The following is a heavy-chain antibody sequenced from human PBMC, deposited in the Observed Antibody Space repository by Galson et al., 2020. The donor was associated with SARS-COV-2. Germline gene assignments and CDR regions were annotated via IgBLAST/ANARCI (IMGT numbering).Heavy chain of an antibody. CDR3: TIGYCGSTSCYPRFDP. CDR2: IKKKAFSYAT. Sequence: GGSLRLSCAASGLTFSGSAVHWVRQATGKGLEWVGRIKKKAFSYATAYAVSVNGRFTVSRDDSENTAYLQMNSLKIEDTAVYYCTIGYCGSTSCYPRFDPWGPGTLVTVSS. CDR1: GLTFSGSA. D-gene: IGHD2-2*01. J-gene: IGHJ5*02. V-gene: IGHV3-73*01.